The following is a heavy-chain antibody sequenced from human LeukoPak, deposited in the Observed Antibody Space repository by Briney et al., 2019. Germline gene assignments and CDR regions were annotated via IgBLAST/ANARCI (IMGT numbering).Heavy chain of an antibody. Sequence: GASVKVSCKASGYTFTGYYMHWVRQAPGQGLEWMGRINPNSGGTNYAQKFQGRVTMTRDTSISTAYMELSRLRSDDTAVYYCARDSGWYSSSPDVWGKGTTVTVSS. CDR3: ARDSGWYSSSPDV. V-gene: IGHV1-2*06. CDR1: GYTFTGYY. J-gene: IGHJ6*04. D-gene: IGHD6-6*01. CDR2: INPNSGGT.